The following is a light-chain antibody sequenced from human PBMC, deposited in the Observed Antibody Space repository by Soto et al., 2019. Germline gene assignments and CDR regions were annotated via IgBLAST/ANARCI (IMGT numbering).Light chain of an antibody. Sequence: DIQMTQSPSTLSASVGDRVTITCRANQSINSWLAWYQQKSGKAPKLLIYKASSLETGVPSRFSDSGSGTEFTLTISSLQPDDFAAYHCQQYDSHPYTFGQGTKLEIK. J-gene: IGKJ2*01. V-gene: IGKV1-5*03. CDR3: QQYDSHPYT. CDR2: KAS. CDR1: QSINSW.